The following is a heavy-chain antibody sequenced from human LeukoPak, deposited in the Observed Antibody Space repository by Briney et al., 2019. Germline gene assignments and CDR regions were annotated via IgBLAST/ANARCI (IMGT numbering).Heavy chain of an antibody. CDR3: APYPPLGWFGEPPKYS. CDR1: GYSLKELS. CDR2: FDPEEGET. D-gene: IGHD3-10*01. J-gene: IGHJ4*02. V-gene: IGHV1-24*01. Sequence: ASVKVSCKVSGYSLKELSMHWVRQPPGKGLEWMEGFDPEEGETFYARQFQGRLTMTEDTATDTAYMELRSLRSEDTALYYCAPYPPLGWFGEPPKYSWGQGTLVTVSS.